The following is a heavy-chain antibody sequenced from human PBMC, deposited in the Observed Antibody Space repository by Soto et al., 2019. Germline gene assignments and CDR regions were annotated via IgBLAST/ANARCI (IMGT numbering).Heavy chain of an antibody. CDR2: ISGSGGST. CDR1: GFTFSSYA. D-gene: IGHD3-3*01. J-gene: IGHJ6*02. V-gene: IGHV3-23*01. CDR3: AAEGPGQVWSGFYYYGMDV. Sequence: GGSLRLSCAASGFTFSSYAMSWVRQAPGKGLEWVSAISGSGGSTYYADSVKGRFTISRDNSKNTLYLQMNGLRAEDTAVYYWAAEGPGQVWSGFYYYGMDVWGQGTTVTVSS.